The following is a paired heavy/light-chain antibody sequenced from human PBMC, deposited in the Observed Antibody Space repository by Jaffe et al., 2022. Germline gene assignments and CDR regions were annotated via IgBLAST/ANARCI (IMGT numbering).Heavy chain of an antibody. CDR2: ISGTSDYK. Sequence: EVQLVESGGGLVNPGGSLRLSCAASGFTFSTYNMVWVRQAPGKGLEWVSSISGTSDYKYYADSMKGRFIISRDNAKNSLYLQMNSLRAEDTAVYYCARNQFSSGWYKEDAFDIWGHGTMVTVSS. V-gene: IGHV3-21*02. CDR1: GFTFSTYN. CDR3: ARNQFSSGWYKEDAFDI. J-gene: IGHJ3*02. D-gene: IGHD6-19*01.
Light chain of an antibody. J-gene: IGKJ1*01. V-gene: IGKV1-5*03. Sequence: DIQMTQSPSTLSASVGDRVTITCRASQNIRDWLAWYQQRPGRAPKLLIYQASTLQSAVPSRFSGSGSGTEFTLTISGLQPDDFATYYCQQYTSLSPWTFGQGTKVEIK. CDR1: QNIRDW. CDR3: QQYTSLSPWT. CDR2: QAS.